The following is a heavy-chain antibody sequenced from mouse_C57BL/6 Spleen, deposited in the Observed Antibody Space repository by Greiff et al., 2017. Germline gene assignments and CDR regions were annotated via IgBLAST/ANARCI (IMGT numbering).Heavy chain of an antibody. CDR3: ASLYDYDVDYYAMDY. CDR2: IWSGGST. V-gene: IGHV2-2*01. Sequence: VKLMESGPGLVQPSQSLSITCTVSGFSLTSYGVHWVRQSPGKGLEWLGVIWSGGSTDYNAAFISRLSISKDNSKSQVFFKMTSLQADDTAIYYWASLYDYDVDYYAMDYWGQGTSVTVSS. D-gene: IGHD2-4*01. J-gene: IGHJ4*01. CDR1: GFSLTSYG.